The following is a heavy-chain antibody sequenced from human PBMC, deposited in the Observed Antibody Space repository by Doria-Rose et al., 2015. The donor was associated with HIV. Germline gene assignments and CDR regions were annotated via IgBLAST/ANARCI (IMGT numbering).Heavy chain of an antibody. CDR2: TYYTGTS. J-gene: IGHJ4*02. Sequence: LTCSVSGASVSSRGYYWNWIRQVPGKGLESLGYTYYTGTSDYSPSLKSRLNMAVDTSKDQFSLKLSFVTVADTAVYYCARMGSYRELDYWGQGALVTVSA. CDR1: GASVSSRGYY. V-gene: IGHV4-31*03. CDR3: ARMGSYRELDY. D-gene: IGHD3-3*01.